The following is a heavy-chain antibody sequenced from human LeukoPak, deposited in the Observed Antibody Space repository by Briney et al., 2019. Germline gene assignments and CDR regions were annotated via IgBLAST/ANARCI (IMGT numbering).Heavy chain of an antibody. Sequence: GGSLRLSCAASGFTFSDYSMNWVARSQGKGLEWVSYISSGTIEYADSVKGRFTISRDTAKNSLYLQMNSLRDEDTAVYYCARDHKYAFDIWGQGTMVTVSS. J-gene: IGHJ3*02. CDR3: ARDHKYAFDI. CDR1: GFTFSDYS. V-gene: IGHV3-48*02. CDR2: ISSGTI.